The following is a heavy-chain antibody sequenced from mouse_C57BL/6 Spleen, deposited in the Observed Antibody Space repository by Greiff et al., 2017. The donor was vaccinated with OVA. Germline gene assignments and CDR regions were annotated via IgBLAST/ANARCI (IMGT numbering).Heavy chain of an antibody. CDR2: IYPRSGNT. D-gene: IGHD2-4*01. CDR3: ASGDYDREFY. Sequence: VQRVESGAELARPGASVKLSCKASGYTFTSYGISWVKQRTGQGLEWIGEIYPRSGNTYYNEKFKGKATLTADKSSSTAYMELRSLTSEDSAVYFCASGDYDREFYWGQGTTLTVSS. V-gene: IGHV1-81*01. CDR1: GYTFTSYG. J-gene: IGHJ2*01.